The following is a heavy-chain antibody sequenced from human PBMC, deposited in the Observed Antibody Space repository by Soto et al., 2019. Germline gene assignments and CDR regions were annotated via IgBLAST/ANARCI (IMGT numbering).Heavy chain of an antibody. CDR1: GGTFSSYA. CDR2: IIPIFGTA. D-gene: IGHD3-3*01. V-gene: IGHV1-69*06. CDR3: ARAQLGRFLEWLFGFDY. J-gene: IGHJ4*02. Sequence: ASVKVSCKASGGTFSSYAISWVRQAPGQGLEWMGGIIPIFGTANYAQKFQGRVTITADKSTSTAYMELSSLRSEDTAVYYCARAQLGRFLEWLFGFDYWGQGTLVTVSS.